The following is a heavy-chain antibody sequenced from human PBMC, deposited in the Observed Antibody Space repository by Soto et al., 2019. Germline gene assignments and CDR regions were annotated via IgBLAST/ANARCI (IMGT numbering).Heavy chain of an antibody. CDR3: ARDEVPAANWLDP. CDR2: ISGYNGNT. Sequence: QVQLVQSRAEVKKPGASVKVSCKASGYTFINYGITWVRQAPGQGLEWMGWISGYNGNTNYAQRFRGRVTMTTDTSMSTAYMELRSLRSDDTAVYYCARDEVPAANWLDPWGQGTLVTVSS. J-gene: IGHJ5*02. D-gene: IGHD2-2*01. V-gene: IGHV1-18*01. CDR1: GYTFINYG.